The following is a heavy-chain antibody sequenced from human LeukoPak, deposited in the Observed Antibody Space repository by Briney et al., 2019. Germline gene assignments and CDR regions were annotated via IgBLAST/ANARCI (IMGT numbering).Heavy chain of an antibody. V-gene: IGHV1-2*02. J-gene: IGHJ4*02. D-gene: IGHD3-10*01. Sequence: GASVKVSCKASGYTFTGYYMHWVRQAPGQGLEWMGWINPNSGGTNYAQKFQGRVTMTRDTSISTAYMELSRLRSDDTAVYYCARAEAYYYGSGSYYWFDYWGQGTLVTVPS. CDR3: ARAEAYYYGSGSYYWFDY. CDR1: GYTFTGYY. CDR2: INPNSGGT.